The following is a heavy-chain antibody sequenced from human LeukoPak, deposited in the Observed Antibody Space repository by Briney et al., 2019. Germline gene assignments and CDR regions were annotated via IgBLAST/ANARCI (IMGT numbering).Heavy chain of an antibody. CDR2: IYYSGST. CDR1: GGSISSSSYY. CDR3: ARDRGYSGYEPFDY. V-gene: IGHV4-39*07. J-gene: IGHJ4*02. D-gene: IGHD5-12*01. Sequence: SETLSLTCTVSGGSISSSSYYWGWIRQPPGKGLEWIGSIYYSGSTYYNPSLKSRVTISVDTSKNQFSLKLSSVTAADTAVYNCARDRGYSGYEPFDYWGQGTLVTVSS.